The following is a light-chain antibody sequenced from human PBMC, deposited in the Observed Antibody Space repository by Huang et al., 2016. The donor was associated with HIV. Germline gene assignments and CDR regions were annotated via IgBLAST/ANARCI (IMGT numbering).Light chain of an antibody. CDR2: AAS. Sequence: DIQMTQSPSSLSASIGDRVTITCRASQGISNSLAWYQQKPGHAPTLLRYAASRLKSGVPSMLSGSGSGTTYTLTISSLRPEDFATFYCQQYFTTPPWTFGQGTKLEIK. V-gene: IGKV1-NL1*01. J-gene: IGKJ2*01. CDR1: QGISNS. CDR3: QQYFTTPPWT.